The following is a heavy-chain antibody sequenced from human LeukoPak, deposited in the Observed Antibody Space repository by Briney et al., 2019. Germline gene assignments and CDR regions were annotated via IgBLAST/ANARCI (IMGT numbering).Heavy chain of an antibody. CDR3: ARGPPWEYGSGSYYNIPGYFQH. V-gene: IGHV1-69*05. D-gene: IGHD3-10*01. Sequence: GASVKVSCKASGGTFSSYAISWVRQAPGQGLEWMGRIIPIFGTANYAQKFQGRVTITTDESTSTAYMELSSLRAEDTALYYCARGPPWEYGSGSYYNIPGYFQHWGQGTLVTVSS. J-gene: IGHJ1*01. CDR1: GGTFSSYA. CDR2: IIPIFGTA.